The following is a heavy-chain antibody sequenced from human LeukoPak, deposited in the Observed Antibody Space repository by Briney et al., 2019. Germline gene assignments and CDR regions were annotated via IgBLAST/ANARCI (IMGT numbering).Heavy chain of an antibody. CDR3: ARVGDDYGDSGRAFDI. CDR1: GFTFSSYD. D-gene: IGHD4-17*01. V-gene: IGHV3-13*01. J-gene: IGHJ3*02. CDR2: IGTAGDT. Sequence: GGSLRLSCAASGFTFSSYDMHWVRQATGKGLEWVSAIGTAGDTYYPGSVKGRFTISRENAKNSLYLQMNSLRAGDTAVYYCARVGDDYGDSGRAFDIWGQGTMVTVSS.